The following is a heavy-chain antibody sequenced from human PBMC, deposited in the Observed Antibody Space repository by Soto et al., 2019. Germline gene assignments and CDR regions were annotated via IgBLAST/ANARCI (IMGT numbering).Heavy chain of an antibody. D-gene: IGHD6-19*01. CDR2: IKQDGSEK. CDR3: ARSQRTLRSLRYPIAVAGTGDAFDI. Sequence: EVQLVESGGGLVQPGGSLRLSCAASGFTFSSYWMSWVRQAPGKGLEWVANIKQDGSEKYYVDSVKGRFTISRDNAKNSLYLQMNSLRAEDTAVYYCARSQRTLRSLRYPIAVAGTGDAFDIWGQGTMVTVSS. CDR1: GFTFSSYW. J-gene: IGHJ3*02. V-gene: IGHV3-7*01.